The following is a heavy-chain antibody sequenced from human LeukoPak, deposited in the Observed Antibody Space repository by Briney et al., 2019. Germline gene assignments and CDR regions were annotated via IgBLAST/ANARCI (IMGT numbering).Heavy chain of an antibody. CDR2: ISSSSSTI. CDR1: GFTFSSYS. D-gene: IGHD2-2*02. CDR3: ARGGCSITSCHIYFDY. Sequence: GGSLRLSCAASGFTFSSYSMNRVRQAPGKGLEWDSYISSSSSTIYYADSVKGRFTISRDNAKNSLYLQMNSLRAEDTAVYYCARGGCSITSCHIYFDYWGQGTLVTVSS. J-gene: IGHJ4*02. V-gene: IGHV3-48*01.